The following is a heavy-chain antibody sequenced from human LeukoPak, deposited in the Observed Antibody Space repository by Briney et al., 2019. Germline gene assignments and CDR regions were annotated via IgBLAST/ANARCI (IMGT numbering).Heavy chain of an antibody. CDR1: GGSFSGYY. D-gene: IGHD6-19*01. J-gene: IGHJ5*02. CDR3: ARGEQWLAHNWFDP. V-gene: IGHV4-34*01. Sequence: PSETLSLTCAVYGGSFSGYYWSWIRQPPGKGLEWIGEINHSGSTNYNPSLKSRVTISVDTSKNQFSLKLSSVTAADTAVYYCARGEQWLAHNWFDPWGQGTLVTVSS. CDR2: INHSGST.